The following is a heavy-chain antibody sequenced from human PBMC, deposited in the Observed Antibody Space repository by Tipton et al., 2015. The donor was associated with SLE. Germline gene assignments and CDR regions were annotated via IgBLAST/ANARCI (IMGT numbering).Heavy chain of an antibody. D-gene: IGHD3-16*01. Sequence: SLRLSCVGSEFPFNYYAMTWVRQAPGKGLEWVSSISANGLSTYYADSVKGRFTISRDNARNTLSLQMNSLRAEDTAIYFCARGGLAQKMYYFDDWGQGTLVAVPS. V-gene: IGHV3-23*01. J-gene: IGHJ4*02. CDR3: ARGGLAQKMYYFDD. CDR2: ISANGLST. CDR1: EFPFNYYA.